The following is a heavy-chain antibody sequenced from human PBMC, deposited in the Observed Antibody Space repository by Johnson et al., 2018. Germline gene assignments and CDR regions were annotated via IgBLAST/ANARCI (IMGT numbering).Heavy chain of an antibody. Sequence: VQLVESGGGVVQPGRSLRLSCAASGFTFSSYGMHWVRQAPGKGLEGVSSISSSSSYIYYADSVKGRFTISRDNAKNSLYLQMNSLRAEETAVYYCARDLGIAAAGWDTTPFQHWGQGTLVTVSS. CDR3: ARDLGIAAAGWDTTPFQH. V-gene: IGHV3-21*01. CDR1: GFTFSSYG. CDR2: ISSSSSYI. D-gene: IGHD6-13*01. J-gene: IGHJ1*01.